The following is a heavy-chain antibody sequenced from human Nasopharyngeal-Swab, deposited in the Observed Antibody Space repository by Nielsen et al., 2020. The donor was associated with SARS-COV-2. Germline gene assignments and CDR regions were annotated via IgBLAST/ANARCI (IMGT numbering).Heavy chain of an antibody. CDR3: ARDLGSSWYGDAFDI. Sequence: SVKVSCKASGYTFTSYGISWVRQAPGQGLEWMGGIIPIFGTANYAQKFQGRVTITADESTSTAYMELSSLRSEDTAVYYCARDLGSSWYGDAFDIWGQGTMVTVSS. D-gene: IGHD6-13*01. V-gene: IGHV1-69*13. J-gene: IGHJ3*02. CDR2: IIPIFGTA. CDR1: GYTFTSYG.